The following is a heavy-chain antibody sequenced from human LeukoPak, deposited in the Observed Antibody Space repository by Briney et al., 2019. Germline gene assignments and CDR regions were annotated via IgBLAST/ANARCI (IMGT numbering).Heavy chain of an antibody. CDR1: GFSLSTSGVG. CDR3: AHTVPVLRSFDWLNNAFRM. Sequence: SGPTLVNPTQTLTLTCTFSGFSLSTSGVGVGWIRQPPGKALEWLAFIYWDGDKRYSPSLKSRLTITKDTSKNQVVLTMTNMDPVDTATYYCAHTVPVLRSFDWLNNAFRMWGQGTMVTVSS. CDR2: IYWDGDK. J-gene: IGHJ3*02. D-gene: IGHD3-9*01. V-gene: IGHV2-5*02.